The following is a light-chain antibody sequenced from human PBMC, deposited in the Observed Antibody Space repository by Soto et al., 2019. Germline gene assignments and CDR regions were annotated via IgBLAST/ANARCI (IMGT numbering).Light chain of an antibody. CDR3: QQYENSPIT. V-gene: IGKV3-20*01. J-gene: IGKJ5*01. CDR1: QSVSSSF. Sequence: EVVLTQSPGTLSLSPGERATLSCRASQSVSSSFLAWYQRKPGQAPRLLIYGASSRATGIPDRFSGSGSGTDFTLTISRLEPEDFAVYYCQQYENSPITFGQGTRLEIK. CDR2: GAS.